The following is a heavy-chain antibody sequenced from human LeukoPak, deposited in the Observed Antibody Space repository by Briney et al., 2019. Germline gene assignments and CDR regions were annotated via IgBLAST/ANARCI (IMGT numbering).Heavy chain of an antibody. V-gene: IGHV1-18*01. CDR3: ARDDYDFGQRVEAFDI. J-gene: IGHJ3*02. CDR2: ISAYNGNT. Sequence: ASVKVSCKASGYTFTSYGISWVRQAPGQGLEWMGWISAYNGNTNYAQKLQGRVTMTTDTSTSTAYMELRSLRSDDTAVYYCARDDYDFGQRVEAFDIWGQGTMVTDSS. D-gene: IGHD3-3*01. CDR1: GYTFTSYG.